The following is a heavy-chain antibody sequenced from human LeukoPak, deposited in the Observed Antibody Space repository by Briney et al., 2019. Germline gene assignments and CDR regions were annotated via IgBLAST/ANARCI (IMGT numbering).Heavy chain of an antibody. CDR1: GYTFTGYY. CDR2: INPNSGGT. CDR3: ARREPRGYSGYDWEVFDY. D-gene: IGHD5-12*01. Sequence: ASVKVSCKASGYTFTGYYMHWVRQAPGQGLEWMGWINPNSGGTNHAQKFQGRVTMTRDTSINTAYMEMSRLRSDDTAVYYCARREPRGYSGYDWEVFDYWGQGTLVTVSS. V-gene: IGHV1-2*02. J-gene: IGHJ4*02.